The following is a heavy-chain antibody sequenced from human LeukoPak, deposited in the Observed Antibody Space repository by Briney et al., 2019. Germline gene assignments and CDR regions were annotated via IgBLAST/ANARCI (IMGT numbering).Heavy chain of an antibody. J-gene: IGHJ4*02. CDR3: AGRPRSQYYYGSGSYFFDY. V-gene: IGHV4-30-4*08. CDR1: GYSISSGYY. Sequence: PSQTLSLTCTVSGYSISSGYYWGWIRQPPGKGLEWIGYIYYSGSTYYNPSLKSRVTISVDTSKNQFSLKLSSVTAADTAVYYCAGRPRSQYYYGSGSYFFDYWGQGTLVTVSS. CDR2: IYYSGST. D-gene: IGHD3-10*01.